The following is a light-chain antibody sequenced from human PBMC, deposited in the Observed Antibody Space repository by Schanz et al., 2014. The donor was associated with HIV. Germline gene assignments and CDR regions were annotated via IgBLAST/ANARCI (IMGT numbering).Light chain of an antibody. V-gene: IGLV2-8*01. Sequence: QSALTQPPSASGSPGQSVTISCTGTSSDVGDYNYVSWYQQHPGKAPKLIIYEVSKRPSGVPDRFSGSKSGNTASLSISGLQAEDEADYYCSSYTTSKTWVFGGGTKLTVL. CDR2: EVS. CDR1: SSDVGDYNY. J-gene: IGLJ3*02. CDR3: SSYTTSKTWV.